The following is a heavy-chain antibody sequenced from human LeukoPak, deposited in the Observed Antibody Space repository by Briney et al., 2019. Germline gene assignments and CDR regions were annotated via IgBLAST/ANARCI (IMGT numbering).Heavy chain of an antibody. J-gene: IGHJ5*02. CDR1: GGSISSYY. V-gene: IGHV4-59*06. CDR2: IYYSGST. Sequence: SETLSLTCTVSGGSISSYYWSWIRQHPGKGLEWIGYIYYSGSTYYNPSRKSRVTISVDTSKNQFSLKLSSVTAADTAVYYCAREVNIAAAAYNWFDPWGQGTLVTVSS. CDR3: AREVNIAAAAYNWFDP. D-gene: IGHD6-13*01.